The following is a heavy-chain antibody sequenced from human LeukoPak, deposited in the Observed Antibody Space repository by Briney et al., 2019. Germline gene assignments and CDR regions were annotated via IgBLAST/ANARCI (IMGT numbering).Heavy chain of an antibody. D-gene: IGHD6-6*01. CDR1: GFTFSSYG. V-gene: IGHV3-30*18. CDR2: ISYDGSNK. J-gene: IGHJ6*02. Sequence: GGSLRLSCAASGFTFSSYGMHWVRQAPGKGLEWVAVISYDGSNKYYVDSVKGRFTISRDNSKNTLYLQMNSLRAEDTAVYYCAKDRKSLAARSGYGMDVWGQGTTVTVSS. CDR3: AKDRKSLAARSGYGMDV.